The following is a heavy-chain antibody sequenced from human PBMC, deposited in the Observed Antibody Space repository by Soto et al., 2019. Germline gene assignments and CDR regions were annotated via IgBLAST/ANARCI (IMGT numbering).Heavy chain of an antibody. J-gene: IGHJ4*03. CDR3: ARSPRSSPYFDY. V-gene: IGHV5-51*01. CDR2: IYPGDHET. D-gene: IGHD6-13*01. CDR1: GYSFSSYW. Sequence: GESLKISCKGFGYSFSSYWISWVRQMPGKGLEWMGIIYPGDHETRYSPSFHGKVTISADRSINTAYLQWNSLEASDTAFYFCARSPRSSPYFDYWGQGTTVTVSS.